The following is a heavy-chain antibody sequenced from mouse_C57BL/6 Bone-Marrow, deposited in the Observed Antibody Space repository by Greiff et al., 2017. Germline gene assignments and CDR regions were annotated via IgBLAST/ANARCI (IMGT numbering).Heavy chain of an antibody. CDR3: ARSPISEGDTY. CDR2: IYPGDGDT. V-gene: IGHV1-82*01. J-gene: IGHJ3*01. CDR1: GYAFSSSW. D-gene: IGHD6-5*01. Sequence: VQLQQSGPELVKPGASVKISCKASGYAFSSSWMNWVKQRPGKGLEWIGRIYPGDGDTNYNGKFKGKATLTADKSSSTAYMQLSSLTSEDSAVYFCARSPISEGDTYWGQGTLVTVSA.